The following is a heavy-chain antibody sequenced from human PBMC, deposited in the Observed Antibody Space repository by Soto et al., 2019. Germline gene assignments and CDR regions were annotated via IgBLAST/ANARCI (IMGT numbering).Heavy chain of an antibody. V-gene: IGHV1-3*01. D-gene: IGHD4-17*01. CDR3: ARANDGDYEFDY. J-gene: IGHJ4*02. Sequence: QVQLVQSGAEVKKPGASVKVSCKASGYTFTSYAMHWVRQAPGQRLEWMGWINAGNGNTKYSQKFQGRVTITRDTSASTAYMEMSSLRSEDTAVYYCARANDGDYEFDYWGQGTLVTVSS. CDR1: GYTFTSYA. CDR2: INAGNGNT.